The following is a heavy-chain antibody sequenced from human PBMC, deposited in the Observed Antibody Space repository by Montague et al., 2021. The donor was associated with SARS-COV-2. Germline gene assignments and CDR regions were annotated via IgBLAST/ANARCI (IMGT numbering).Heavy chain of an antibody. D-gene: IGHD3-10*01. CDR1: GGSISSYY. Sequence: SETLSLTCTVSGGSISSYYWSWIRQPPGKGLEWIGYIYYSGSTNYNPSLKSRVTISVDTSKNQFSLKLSSVTAADTAVYFCARHVVLWFGELPEWVGMDVWGQGTTVTVSS. V-gene: IGHV4-59*08. CDR3: ARHVVLWFGELPEWVGMDV. J-gene: IGHJ6*02. CDR2: IYYSGST.